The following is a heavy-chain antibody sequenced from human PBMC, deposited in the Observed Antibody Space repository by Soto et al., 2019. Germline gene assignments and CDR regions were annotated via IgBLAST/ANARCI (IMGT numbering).Heavy chain of an antibody. Sequence: AGSLRLSCAASGFSFSSYAMSWVRQAPGKGLEWVSASSGNGCSTYYADSVKGRFTSSRDNSKNTLYLQMNSLRADDTAVYYLSKGVVRGVSYYYFDYWGQGTLVTVSS. CDR3: SKGVVRGVSYYYFDY. J-gene: IGHJ4*02. CDR1: GFSFSSYA. V-gene: IGHV3-23*01. D-gene: IGHD3-10*01. CDR2: SSGNGCST.